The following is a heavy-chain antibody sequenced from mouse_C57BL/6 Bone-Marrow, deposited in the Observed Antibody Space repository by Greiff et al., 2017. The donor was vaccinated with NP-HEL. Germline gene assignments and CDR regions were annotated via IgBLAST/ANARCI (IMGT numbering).Heavy chain of an antibody. Sequence: VHVKQSGAELVKPGASVKLSCTASGFNIKDYYMHWVKQRTEQGLEWIGRIDPEDGETKYAPEFQGKATITADTSSNTAYLQLSSLTSEDTAVYYCARSANYYGSSLYAMDYWGQGTSVTVSS. CDR1: GFNIKDYY. CDR3: ARSANYYGSSLYAMDY. V-gene: IGHV14-2*01. CDR2: IDPEDGET. D-gene: IGHD1-1*01. J-gene: IGHJ4*01.